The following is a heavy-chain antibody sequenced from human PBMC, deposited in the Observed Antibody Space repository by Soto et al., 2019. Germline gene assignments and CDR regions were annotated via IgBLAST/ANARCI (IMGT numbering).Heavy chain of an antibody. CDR2: SHYTGST. CDR1: GGSISSYY. J-gene: IGHJ4*02. D-gene: IGHD1-1*01. V-gene: IGHV4-59*01. CDR3: ARTRNDGSFEY. Sequence: SETLSLTCTVSGGSISSYYWSWIRQPPGKGLEWIGYSHYTGSTNYNPSLKSRVTISVDTSMNQFSLRLSSVTAADTAVYYCARTRNDGSFEYWGQGTLVTVSS.